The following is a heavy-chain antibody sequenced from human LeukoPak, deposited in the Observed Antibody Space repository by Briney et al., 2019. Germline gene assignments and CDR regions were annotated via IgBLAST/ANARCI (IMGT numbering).Heavy chain of an antibody. CDR2: IHSSGTT. V-gene: IGHV4-4*07. Sequence: SETLSLTCTVSGASINTYFWSWFRQPAGKRLEWIGRIHSSGTTNYNPSLKGRVSMSMDMSKNQFSLRLNSLTAADTAVFYCARDIGSRLWGKGTTVIVSS. D-gene: IGHD1-26*01. CDR1: GASINTYF. J-gene: IGHJ6*04. CDR3: ARDIGSRL.